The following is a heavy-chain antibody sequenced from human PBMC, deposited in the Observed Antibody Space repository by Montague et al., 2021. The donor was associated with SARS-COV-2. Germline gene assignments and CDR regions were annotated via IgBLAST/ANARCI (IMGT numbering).Heavy chain of an antibody. CDR3: VRASLIKARIAVAGTTVY. Sequence: SLRLSCAASGFTFNNYAMHWVRQAPGKGLEWVAIISYDGSNKYYADSVKGRFAISRDNSKNTLYLQMNSLRAEDTAVYYCVRASLIKARIAVAGTTVYRGQGTLVTISS. CDR2: ISYDGSNK. J-gene: IGHJ4*02. V-gene: IGHV3-30*09. D-gene: IGHD6-19*01. CDR1: GFTFNNYA.